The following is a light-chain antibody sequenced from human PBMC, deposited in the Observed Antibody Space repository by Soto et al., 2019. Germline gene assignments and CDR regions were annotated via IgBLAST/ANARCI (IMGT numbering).Light chain of an antibody. Sequence: EIVITQSPATLSVSPGERATLSCRASQSVSSYLAWYQQKPGQAPRLLIYDASNRATGIPARFSGSGSGTDFTLTISXLEPEDFAVYYCQQRSNFITFGQGTRLEIK. J-gene: IGKJ5*01. CDR1: QSVSSY. CDR3: QQRSNFIT. V-gene: IGKV3-11*01. CDR2: DAS.